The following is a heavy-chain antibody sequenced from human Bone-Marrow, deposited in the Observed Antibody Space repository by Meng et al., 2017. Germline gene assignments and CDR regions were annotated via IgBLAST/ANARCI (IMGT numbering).Heavy chain of an antibody. CDR1: GGSISSYY. J-gene: IGHJ4*02. D-gene: IGHD1-26*01. CDR2: IYYSGST. Sequence: SEILSLTYTVPGGSISSYYWSWIRQPPGKGLEWIGYIYYSGSTNYNPSLKSRVTISVDTSKNQFSLKLSSVTAADTAVYYCARALVGANDYWGQGTLVTVSS. V-gene: IGHV4-59*01. CDR3: ARALVGANDY.